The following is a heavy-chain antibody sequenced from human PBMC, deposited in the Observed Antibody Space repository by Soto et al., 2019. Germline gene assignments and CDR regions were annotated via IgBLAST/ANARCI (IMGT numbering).Heavy chain of an antibody. V-gene: IGHV4-59*01. CDR1: GGSSRGYD. CDR2: IYYSGST. CDR3: ARAYGDYVFDY. J-gene: IGHJ4*02. D-gene: IGHD4-17*01. Sequence: PSETLSLTCTVAGGSSRGYDGSWIRQPPGKGLEWIGYIYYSGSTNYNPSLKSRVTISVDTSKNQFSLKLSSVTAADTAVYYCARAYGDYVFDYWGQGTLVTVSS.